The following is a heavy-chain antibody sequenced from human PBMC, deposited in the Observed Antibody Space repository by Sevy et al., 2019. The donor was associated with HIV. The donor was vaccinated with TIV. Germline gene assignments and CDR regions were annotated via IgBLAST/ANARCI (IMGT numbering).Heavy chain of an antibody. J-gene: IGHJ6*02. CDR3: AKNRPPGGSYFSRHAMDV. V-gene: IGHV3-30*18. D-gene: IGHD3-16*01. CDR1: GFTFSTYD. CDR2: ISYDGNYR. Sequence: GGSLRLSCAASGFTFSTYDIHWVRQAPGKGLEWVAIISYDGNYREYADSVRGRFSMSRDNSKNTWYLQMNGLSIEDTAVYYCAKNRPPGGSYFSRHAMDVWGRGTTVTVSS.